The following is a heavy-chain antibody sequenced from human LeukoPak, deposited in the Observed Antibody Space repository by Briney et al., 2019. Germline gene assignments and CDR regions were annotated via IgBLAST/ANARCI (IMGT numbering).Heavy chain of an antibody. CDR3: ARAGSGWYVHDAFDI. CDR1: GGSISSYY. J-gene: IGHJ3*02. D-gene: IGHD6-19*01. CDR2: IYYSGST. Sequence: PSETLSLTCTVSGGSISSYYWSWIRQPPGKGLEWLGYIYYSGSTNYNPSLKSRVTISVDTSKNQFSLKLSSVTAADTAVYYCARAGSGWYVHDAFDIWGQGTMVTVSS. V-gene: IGHV4-59*01.